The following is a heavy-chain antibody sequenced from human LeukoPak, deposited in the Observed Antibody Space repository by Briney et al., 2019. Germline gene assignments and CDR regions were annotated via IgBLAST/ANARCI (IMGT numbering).Heavy chain of an antibody. CDR2: IIPIFGTA. V-gene: IGHV1-69*05. CDR3: ARDRGGATWILFDY. J-gene: IGHJ4*02. Sequence: SVKVSCKASGGTFSSYAISWVRQAPGQGHEWMGRIIPIFGTANYAQKFQGRVTITTDESTSTAYMELSSLRSEDTAVYYCARDRGGATWILFDYWGQGTLVTVSS. D-gene: IGHD5-18*01. CDR1: GGTFSSYA.